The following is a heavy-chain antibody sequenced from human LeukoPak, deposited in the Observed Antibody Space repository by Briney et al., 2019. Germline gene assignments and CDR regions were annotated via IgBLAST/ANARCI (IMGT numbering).Heavy chain of an antibody. J-gene: IGHJ5*02. CDR1: GGSISSYY. D-gene: IGHD3-10*01. CDR3: ARRITMVRGVIIRSVRFDP. Sequence: SETLSLTCTVSGGSISSYYWSWIRQPPGKGLEGIGYIYYSGSTNYNPSLKSRVTISVDTSKNQFSMKLSSVTAADTAVYYCARRITMVRGVIIRSVRFDPWGQGTLVTVS. CDR2: IYYSGST. V-gene: IGHV4-59*12.